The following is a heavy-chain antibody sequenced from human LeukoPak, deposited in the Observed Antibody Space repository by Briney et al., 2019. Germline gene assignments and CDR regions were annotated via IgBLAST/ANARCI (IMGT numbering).Heavy chain of an antibody. J-gene: IGHJ4*02. CDR1: GXTVSSNY. CDR2: IYIGGST. CDR3: ARLGFVVPAVIFDY. Sequence: GGSLRLSCAASGXTVSSNYMSWVRQAPGKGLEWVSVIYIGGSTYYADSVKGRFTISRDISKNTLYLQMNSLRAEDTAMYYCARLGFVVPAVIFDYWGQGTLVTVSS. V-gene: IGHV3-53*01. D-gene: IGHD2-2*02.